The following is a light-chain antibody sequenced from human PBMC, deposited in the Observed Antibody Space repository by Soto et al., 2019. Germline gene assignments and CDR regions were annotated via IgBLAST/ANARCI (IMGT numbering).Light chain of an antibody. CDR3: QQYSNSPT. J-gene: IGKJ5*01. CDR2: GAS. CDR1: QTVSSN. Sequence: MTQSPATLSGSPGERATLSCRASQTVSSNSAWYQQKPGQAPRRLIYGASSRATGIPDRFSGSGSGTEFTLTISRLQPEDFAVYYCQQYSNSPTFGEGTRLEIK. V-gene: IGKV3D-15*02.